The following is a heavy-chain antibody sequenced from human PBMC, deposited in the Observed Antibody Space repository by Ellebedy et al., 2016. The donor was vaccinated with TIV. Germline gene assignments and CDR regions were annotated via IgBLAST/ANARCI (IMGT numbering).Heavy chain of an antibody. Sequence: GESLKISXAASGFTFSDYYMSWIRQAPGKGLEWVSYISRSSSAIYYADSVRGRFTVSRDNAKNSLYLQMNSLRDGDTALYYCARGAPYDPLDYWGQGTLVTVSS. CDR1: GFTFSDYY. CDR2: ISRSSSAI. D-gene: IGHD5-12*01. CDR3: ARGAPYDPLDY. J-gene: IGHJ4*02. V-gene: IGHV3-11*04.